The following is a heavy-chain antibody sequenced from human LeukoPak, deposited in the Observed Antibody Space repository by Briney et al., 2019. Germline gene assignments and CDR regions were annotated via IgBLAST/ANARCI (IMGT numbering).Heavy chain of an antibody. D-gene: IGHD3-9*01. CDR3: ARARYVNSFYAFDI. V-gene: IGHV4-59*01. CDR1: GGSISSYY. J-gene: IGHJ3*02. Sequence: PSQTLSLTCTVSGGSISSYYWSWIRLPPGKGLEWIGYLSKSGNTNYSPSLKSRVTIFGDTSKNQFFLKLSSVTAADTAVYYCARARYVNSFYAFDIWGQGTLVTVS. CDR2: LSKSGNT.